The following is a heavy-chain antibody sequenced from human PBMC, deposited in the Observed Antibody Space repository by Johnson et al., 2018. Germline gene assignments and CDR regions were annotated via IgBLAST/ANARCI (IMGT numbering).Heavy chain of an antibody. CDR2: ISWNSGSI. Sequence: VQLVQCGGGLVQPGRSLRLACAASRFTFDDYAMHWVRQAPGKGLEWVSGISWNSGSIGYADSVKGRFNISRDNAKNPLYLQMNSLRASDTALYYCSKGTAIGAFDIWGQGTMVTVSS. CDR3: SKGTAIGAFDI. J-gene: IGHJ3*02. V-gene: IGHV3-9*01. CDR1: RFTFDDYA.